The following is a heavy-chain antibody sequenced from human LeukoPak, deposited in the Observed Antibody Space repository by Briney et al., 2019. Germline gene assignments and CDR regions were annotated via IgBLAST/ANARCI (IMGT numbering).Heavy chain of an antibody. CDR2: ICAYNGNT. D-gene: IGHD6-19*01. CDR1: GYTFTSYG. CDR3: ARVPTFYSSGWYYFDY. V-gene: IGHV1-18*01. Sequence: ASVKVSCKASGYTFTSYGISWVRQAPGQGLEWMGWICAYNGNTNYAQKLQGRVTMTTDTSTSTAYMELRSLRSDDTAVYYCARVPTFYSSGWYYFDYWGQGTLVTVSS. J-gene: IGHJ4*02.